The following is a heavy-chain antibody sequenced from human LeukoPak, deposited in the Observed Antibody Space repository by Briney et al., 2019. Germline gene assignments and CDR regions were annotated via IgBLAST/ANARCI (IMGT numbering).Heavy chain of an antibody. CDR1: GFPFSDVL. V-gene: IGHV3-15*01. CDR2: IKRKTDGGTA. Sequence: PGGSLRLFCAASGFPFSDVLRSGVRQAPGKGLEWVGRIKRKTDGGTADYAAPVKGRFTFSRDDSKNTLYLQMNSLKTEDTAVYYCTTDWYYYDSSGDYPISWGQGTLVTVSS. CDR3: TTDWYYYDSSGDYPIS. J-gene: IGHJ4*02. D-gene: IGHD3-22*01.